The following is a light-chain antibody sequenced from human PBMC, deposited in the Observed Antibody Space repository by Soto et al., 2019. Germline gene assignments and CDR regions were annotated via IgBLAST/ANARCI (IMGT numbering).Light chain of an antibody. J-gene: IGKJ4*01. Sequence: EIVMTQSPATQSVSPGERVTLSCTASQSVDSSHLAWYQQKPGQAPRLLIYGTSTRATGFPARFSGSGSGTEFTLTISSLQSEDFAVYYCQQYGDWPLTFGGGTKVEIK. CDR2: GTS. CDR3: QQYGDWPLT. V-gene: IGKV3-15*01. CDR1: QSVDSSH.